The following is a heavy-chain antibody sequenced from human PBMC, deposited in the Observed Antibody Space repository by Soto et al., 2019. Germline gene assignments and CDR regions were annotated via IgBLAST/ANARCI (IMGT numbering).Heavy chain of an antibody. CDR3: ARELPQRQGRNMDV. D-gene: IGHD1-1*01. Sequence: QVQLQESGTGLAEPSQTLSLPCTVKCGSMTRGDQYWTWIRHRPGEGLEWFGYINHRGSLYYNPSLKSRVSMSVDTSKHQFSLNLSSVTAADTAVYYCARELPQRQGRNMDVWGQGTTVTVSS. V-gene: IGHV4-31*03. CDR1: CGSMTRGDQY. J-gene: IGHJ6*02. CDR2: INHRGSL.